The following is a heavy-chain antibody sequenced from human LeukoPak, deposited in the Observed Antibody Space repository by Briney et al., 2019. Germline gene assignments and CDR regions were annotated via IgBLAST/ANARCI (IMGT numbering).Heavy chain of an antibody. J-gene: IGHJ5*02. V-gene: IGHV4-34*01. CDR3: ARGRDRSKAGDL. CDR2: IHPSGIF. D-gene: IGHD5-24*01. CDR1: GGSCDDYY. Sequence: SETLSLTCAVHGGSCDDYYCSWIRQPPGKGLKWIGEIHPSGIFYYNSSLMSRVTISIDTSKSQFSPRLTSVTAADTAFYYCARGRDRSKAGDLWGQGSLVTVSS.